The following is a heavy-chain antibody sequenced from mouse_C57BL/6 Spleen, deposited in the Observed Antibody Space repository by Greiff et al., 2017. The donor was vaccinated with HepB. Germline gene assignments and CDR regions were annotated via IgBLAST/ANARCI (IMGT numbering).Heavy chain of an antibody. J-gene: IGHJ1*03. CDR3: ATSYYSNYEYFDV. Sequence: QVQLKQPGAELVRPGSSVKLSCKASGYTFTSYWMDWVKQRPGQGLEWIGNIYPSDSETHYNQKFKDKATLTVDKSSSTAYMQLSSLTSEDSAVYYCATSYYSNYEYFDVWGTGTTVTVSS. CDR1: GYTFTSYW. D-gene: IGHD2-5*01. CDR2: IYPSDSET. V-gene: IGHV1-61*01.